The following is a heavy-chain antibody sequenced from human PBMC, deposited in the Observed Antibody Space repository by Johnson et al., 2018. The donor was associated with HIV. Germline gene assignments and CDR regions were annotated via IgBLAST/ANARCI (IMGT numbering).Heavy chain of an antibody. J-gene: IGHJ3*02. V-gene: IGHV3-23*04. CDR1: GFTFSSYT. Sequence: VQLVESGGGLVQPGGSLRFSCAVSGFTFSSYTMSWVRQAPGKGLEWVSAISGSGGSTYYADSVKGRFTISRDNSKNTLCLQMNSLRPEDTAVYFCARDGAKYYYDSSGYRDAFDIWGQGTMVTVSS. D-gene: IGHD3-22*01. CDR3: ARDGAKYYYDSSGYRDAFDI. CDR2: ISGSGGST.